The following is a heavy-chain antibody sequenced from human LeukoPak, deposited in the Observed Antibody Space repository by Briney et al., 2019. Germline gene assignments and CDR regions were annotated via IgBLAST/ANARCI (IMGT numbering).Heavy chain of an antibody. CDR3: AREKRWFGELGKNDAFDI. CDR1: GYTFKHYY. V-gene: IGHV1-46*02. J-gene: IGHJ3*02. CDR2: INPSDGST. D-gene: IGHD3-10*01. Sequence: GASVKVSCKASGYTFKHYYMHWVRQSPGQGLEWMGRINPSDGSTSYAQKFQGRVTTTRDTSTTTVYMDLSSLRSEDTAVYYCAREKRWFGELGKNDAFDIWGQGTMVTVSS.